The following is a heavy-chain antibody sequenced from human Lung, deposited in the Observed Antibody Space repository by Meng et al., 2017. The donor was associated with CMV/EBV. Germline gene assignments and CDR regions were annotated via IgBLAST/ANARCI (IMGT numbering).Heavy chain of an antibody. CDR2: ISWNSGSI. CDR3: TTEHCSSTSCYPVWFDP. D-gene: IGHD2-2*01. J-gene: IGHJ5*02. Sequence: GGSLRLXCAASGFTFDDYAMHWVRQAPGKGLEWVSGISWNSGSIGYADSVKGRFTISRDNAKNPLYLQMNSLKTEDTAVYYCTTEHCSSTSCYPVWFDPWXQGNXV. CDR1: GFTFDDYA. V-gene: IGHV3-9*01.